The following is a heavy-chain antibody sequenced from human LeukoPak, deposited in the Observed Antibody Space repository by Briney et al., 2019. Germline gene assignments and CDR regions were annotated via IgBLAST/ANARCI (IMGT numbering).Heavy chain of an antibody. CDR1: GGSFSSYL. V-gene: IGHV4-59*04. Sequence: SETLSLTCAVSGGSFSSYLWSWIRQPPGKGLEWIASIHYSGTTYYNPSLKSRVTMSVDTSKNQFSLKLSSVTAADTTVYFCARALGVPAHFDYWGQGTLVTVSS. CDR3: ARALGVPAHFDY. CDR2: IHYSGTT. J-gene: IGHJ4*02. D-gene: IGHD2-2*01.